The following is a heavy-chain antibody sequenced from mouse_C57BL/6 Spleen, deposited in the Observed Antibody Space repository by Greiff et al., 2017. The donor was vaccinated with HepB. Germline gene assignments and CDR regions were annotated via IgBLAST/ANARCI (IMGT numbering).Heavy chain of an antibody. CDR1: GYAFSSYW. CDR2: IYPGDGDT. CDR3: ARGGQGDAMDY. J-gene: IGHJ4*01. D-gene: IGHD3-3*01. V-gene: IGHV1-80*01. Sequence: QVQLKESGAELVKPGASVKISCKASGYAFSSYWMNWVKQRPGKGLEWIGQIYPGDGDTNYNGKFKGKATLTADKSSSTAYMQLSSLTSEDSAVYFCARGGQGDAMDYWGQGTSVTVSS.